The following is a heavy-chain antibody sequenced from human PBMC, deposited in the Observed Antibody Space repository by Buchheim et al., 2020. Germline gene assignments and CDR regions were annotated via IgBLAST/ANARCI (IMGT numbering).Heavy chain of an antibody. CDR1: GFAFSTYS. CDR2: ISYSSSSI. Sequence: EVQLVESGGGLVQPGGSLRLSCAASGFAFSTYSMNWVRQAPGKGLEWVSYISYSSSSIYYADSVKGRFTISRDSAKNSLYLQKNSLRDGDTAGYYCARGRIMTPEFGMEVGGQGTT. J-gene: IGHJ6*01. V-gene: IGHV3-48*02. D-gene: IGHD3-16*01. CDR3: ARGRIMTPEFGMEV.